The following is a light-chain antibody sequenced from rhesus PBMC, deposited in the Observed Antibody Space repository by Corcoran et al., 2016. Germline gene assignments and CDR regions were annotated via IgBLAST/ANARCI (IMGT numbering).Light chain of an antibody. J-gene: IGKJ2*01. CDR1: QGSSNY. CDR2: YAS. CDR3: QQHDSYPYR. Sequence: DIQMTQSPFSLSASVGSTVTITCRASQGSSNYIAWYTPKPGKAPKPLMCYASNLESGVPSRFSGNGSWTVFTLTIRSLHPIDFATCYFQQHDSYPYRFGRGTKVRIK. V-gene: IGKV1S14*01.